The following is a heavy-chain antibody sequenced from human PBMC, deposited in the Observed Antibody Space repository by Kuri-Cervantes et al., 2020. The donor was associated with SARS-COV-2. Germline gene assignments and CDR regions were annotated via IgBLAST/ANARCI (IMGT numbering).Heavy chain of an antibody. Sequence: ASLKIPRKGSGYSFASYWISRVRQMPGKGLEWMGRIDPSDSYTNYSPSFQGHVTISADKSISTAYLQWSSLKASDTAMYYCARRHVDTAMVTTYDDYWGQGTLVTVSS. CDR1: GYSFASYW. D-gene: IGHD5-18*01. V-gene: IGHV5-10-1*01. CDR2: IDPSDSYT. CDR3: ARRHVDTAMVTTYDDY. J-gene: IGHJ4*02.